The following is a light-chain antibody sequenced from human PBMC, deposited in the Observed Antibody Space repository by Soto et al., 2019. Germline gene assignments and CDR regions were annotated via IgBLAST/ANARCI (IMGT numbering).Light chain of an antibody. Sequence: IALTQAPGTLFLSPGERATLSCRASQSVSSSYLGWYQQKPGQAPRLLIYGASSRATGIPDRFSGSGSGKDFTLIISRLEPEDFAVYYCQYYCDFGGVNKVEIK. J-gene: IGKJ4*01. V-gene: IGKV3-20*01. CDR2: GAS. CDR1: QSVSSSY. CDR3: QYYCD.